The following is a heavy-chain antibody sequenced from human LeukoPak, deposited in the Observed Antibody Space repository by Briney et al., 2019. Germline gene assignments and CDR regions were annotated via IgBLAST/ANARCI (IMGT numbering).Heavy chain of an antibody. CDR3: ARDLTDTSMFFDTFGT. CDR2: ISSSSST. V-gene: IGHV3-48*01. CDR1: GFIFSSYS. J-gene: IGHJ3*02. D-gene: IGHD5-18*01. Sequence: GGSLRLSCAASGFIFSSYSMNWVRQAPGKGLEWVSYISSSSSTYYADSVKGRFTISRDNAKNSLYLQMNSLRAEDTAVYYCARDLTDTSMFFDTFGTWGQGTMVTVSS.